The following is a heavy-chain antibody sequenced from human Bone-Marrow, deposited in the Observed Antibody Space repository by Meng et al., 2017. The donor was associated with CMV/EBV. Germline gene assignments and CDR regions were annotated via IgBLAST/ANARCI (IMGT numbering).Heavy chain of an antibody. D-gene: IGHD3-22*01. V-gene: IGHV3-73*01. Sequence: GESLKISCAASGFTFSGSAMHWVRQASGKGLEWVGRIRSKANSYATAYAASVKGRFTISRDDSKNTAYLQMNSLKTEDTAVYYCTTDTSGYVYWGQGTLVTVSS. CDR3: TTDTSGYVY. CDR2: IRSKANSYAT. CDR1: GFTFSGSA. J-gene: IGHJ4*02.